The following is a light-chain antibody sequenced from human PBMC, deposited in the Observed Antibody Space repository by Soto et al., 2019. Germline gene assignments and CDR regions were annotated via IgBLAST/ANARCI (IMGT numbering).Light chain of an antibody. J-gene: IGKJ5*01. CDR2: GAS. V-gene: IGKV3D-20*02. CDR3: QKRSNWPIN. CDR1: QRIINSY. Sequence: SVLPRSDGTISFSPVEIYHLFFIYSQRIINSYLAWSQQKPGQATRLLIYGASSRATGIPERFSGSGSVTDFTLTISRLEPEDFAVYYCQKRSNWPINFGQGTQLEI.